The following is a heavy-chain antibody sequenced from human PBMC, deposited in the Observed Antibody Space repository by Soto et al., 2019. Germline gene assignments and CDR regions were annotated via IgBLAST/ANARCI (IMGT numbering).Heavy chain of an antibody. CDR1: GGSMSSYY. D-gene: IGHD2-8*02. CDR2: IYYSGST. V-gene: IGHV4-59*01. CDR3: ARDSSGGLRPFDY. J-gene: IGHJ4*02. Sequence: QVQLQESGPGLVKPSETLSLTCTVSGGSMSSYYWSWIRQTPGKGLEWIGYIYYSGSTNYNPSLKSRVTISVDTSKNQFSLKLSSVTAADTAVYYCARDSSGGLRPFDYWGQGTLVTVSS.